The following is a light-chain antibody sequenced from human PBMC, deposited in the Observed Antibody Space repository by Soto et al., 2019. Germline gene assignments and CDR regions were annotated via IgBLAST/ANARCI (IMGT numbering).Light chain of an antibody. CDR2: GAS. Sequence: ERVMTQSPATLSVSPGERATLSCRASQSVSTKLAWYQQKPGQAPRLLIYGASTRATGIPARFSGSGSGTDFTLTISSLQSEDFAVYYCQEYNNWPYTFGPGTRVDIK. CDR3: QEYNNWPYT. V-gene: IGKV3D-15*01. CDR1: QSVSTK. J-gene: IGKJ3*01.